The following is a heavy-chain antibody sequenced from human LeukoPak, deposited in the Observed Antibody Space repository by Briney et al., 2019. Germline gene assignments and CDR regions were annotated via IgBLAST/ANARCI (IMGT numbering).Heavy chain of an antibody. CDR3: AKRPSDYGDYVSYFDY. CDR2: ISDDGRRK. CDR1: GFSFISYG. D-gene: IGHD4-17*01. Sequence: PEGSLRLSCAASGFSFISYGMHWVRQAPGKGLEWVGVISDDGRRKDYADSVKGRFTISRDNSKDTLYLQMNSLRAEDTAVYYCAKRPSDYGDYVSYFDYWGQGTLVTVSS. J-gene: IGHJ4*02. V-gene: IGHV3-30*18.